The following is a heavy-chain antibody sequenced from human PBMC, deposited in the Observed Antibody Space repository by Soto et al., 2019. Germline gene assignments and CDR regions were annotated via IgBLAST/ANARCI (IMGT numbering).Heavy chain of an antibody. J-gene: IGHJ5*02. Sequence: QVQLQESGPRLVKPSQTLSLTCTVSGGSISSGGYYWSWIRQHPGKGLEWIGYIYYSGSTYNNPSLKNRFTISIDTSKNQFSLKLSSVTAANTAVYYCARSHVRVTAAIFNWFDPWGQGTLVTVSS. CDR1: GGSISSGGYY. V-gene: IGHV4-31*03. CDR3: ARSHVRVTAAIFNWFDP. D-gene: IGHD2-2*01. CDR2: IYYSGST.